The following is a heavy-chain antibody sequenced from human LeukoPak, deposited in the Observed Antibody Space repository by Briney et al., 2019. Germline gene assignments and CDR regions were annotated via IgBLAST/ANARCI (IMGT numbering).Heavy chain of an antibody. D-gene: IGHD3-22*01. Sequence: SVKVSCKASGGTFSSYAISWVRQAPGQGLEWMGGIIPIFCTANYAQKFQGRVTITADESTSTAYMELSSLRSEDTAVYYCARVPRYYDSSGYYYLDAFDIWGQGTMVTVSS. J-gene: IGHJ3*02. V-gene: IGHV1-69*13. CDR1: GGTFSSYA. CDR2: IIPIFCTA. CDR3: ARVPRYYDSSGYYYLDAFDI.